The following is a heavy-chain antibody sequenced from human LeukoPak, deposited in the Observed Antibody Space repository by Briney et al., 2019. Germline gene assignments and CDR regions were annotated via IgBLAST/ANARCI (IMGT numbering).Heavy chain of an antibody. CDR2: TYYRSKWYN. V-gene: IGHV6-1*01. D-gene: IGHD5-18*01. J-gene: IGHJ4*02. CDR1: GDSVSSNSAA. CDR3: ARERAYRYAPGPLYYFDY. Sequence: SQTLSLTCAISGDSVSSNSAAWNWIRQSPSRGLEWLGRTYYRSKWYNDYAVSVKSRITINPDTSKNQFSLQLNSVTPEDTAVYYCARERAYRYAPGPLYYFDYWGQGTLVTVSS.